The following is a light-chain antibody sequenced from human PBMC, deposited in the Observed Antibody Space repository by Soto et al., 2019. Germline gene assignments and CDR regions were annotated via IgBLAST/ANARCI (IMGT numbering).Light chain of an antibody. J-gene: IGKJ4*01. Sequence: DIQMTQSPSTLSASVGDRVTITSRASQSISSSLAWYQQKPGKAPKLLIYKASSLESGVPSRFSGSGSGTEFTLTISSLQPDDFATYYCQQYNSYSSLTFGGGTKVEI. CDR3: QQYNSYSSLT. CDR1: QSISSS. CDR2: KAS. V-gene: IGKV1-5*03.